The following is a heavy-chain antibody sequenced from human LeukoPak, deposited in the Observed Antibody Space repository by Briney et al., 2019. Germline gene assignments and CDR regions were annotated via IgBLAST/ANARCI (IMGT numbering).Heavy chain of an antibody. J-gene: IGHJ4*02. CDR2: IYYSRST. CDR3: ARVPTVTFFDY. CDR1: GDSISSSSYY. Sequence: SETLSLTCTVSGDSISSSSYYWGCIRQPPGTGLEWIGSIYYSRSTYYNPSLKSRVTISVDTSKNQFSLKLSSVTAAGTAVYYCARVPTVTFFDYWGQGTLVTVSS. D-gene: IGHD4-17*01. V-gene: IGHV4-39*01.